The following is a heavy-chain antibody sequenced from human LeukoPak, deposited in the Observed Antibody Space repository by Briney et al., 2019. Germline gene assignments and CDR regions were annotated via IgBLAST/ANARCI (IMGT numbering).Heavy chain of an antibody. Sequence: GGSLRLSCAASGFTFSSYGMHWVRQAPGKGLEWVAVISYDGSNKYYADSVKGRFTISRDNSKNTLYLQMNSLRAEDTAVYYCAIGRQWLSDAFDIWGQGAMVTVSS. CDR1: GFTFSSYG. CDR2: ISYDGSNK. V-gene: IGHV3-30*03. CDR3: AIGRQWLSDAFDI. J-gene: IGHJ3*02. D-gene: IGHD6-19*01.